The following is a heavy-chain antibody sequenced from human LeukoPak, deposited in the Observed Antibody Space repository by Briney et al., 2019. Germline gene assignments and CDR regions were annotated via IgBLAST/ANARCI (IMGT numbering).Heavy chain of an antibody. V-gene: IGHV3-21*01. CDR1: GFTFSSYS. J-gene: IGHJ4*02. Sequence: PGGSLRLSCAASGFTFSSYSMNWVRQAPGKGLEWVSSISSSSSYIYYADSVKGRFTISRDNAKNSLYLQINSLRAEVTAVYYCARHYDSSGYYYYWGQGTLVTVSS. CDR3: ARHYDSSGYYYY. CDR2: ISSSSSYI. D-gene: IGHD3-22*01.